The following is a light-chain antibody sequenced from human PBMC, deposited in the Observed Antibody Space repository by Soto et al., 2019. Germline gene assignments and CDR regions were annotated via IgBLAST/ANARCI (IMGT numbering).Light chain of an antibody. J-gene: IGKJ1*01. CDR3: QQYGSSPLA. V-gene: IGKV3-20*01. CDR1: QSVRNNY. CDR2: GAS. Sequence: EIVLTQSPGTLSLSPGERATLSFRASQSVRNNYLAWYQQKPGQAPRLFIYGASNRATGVPDRFSGSGSGTDFTLTISRLEPEDFAVYYCQQYGSSPLAFGQGTKVE.